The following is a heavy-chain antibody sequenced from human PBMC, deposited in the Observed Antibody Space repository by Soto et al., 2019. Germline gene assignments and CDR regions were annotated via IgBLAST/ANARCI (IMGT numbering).Heavy chain of an antibody. J-gene: IGHJ4*02. CDR1: SGSISSSSYY. Sequence: KPSETLSLTCTVSSGSISSSSYYWGWIRQPPGKGLEWIGSIYYSGSTYYNPSLKSRVTISVDTSKNQFSLKLSSVTAADTAVYYCASSSPPPIAVAGTGVFDYWGQGTLVTVSS. CDR2: IYYSGST. D-gene: IGHD6-19*01. V-gene: IGHV4-39*01. CDR3: ASSSPPPIAVAGTGVFDY.